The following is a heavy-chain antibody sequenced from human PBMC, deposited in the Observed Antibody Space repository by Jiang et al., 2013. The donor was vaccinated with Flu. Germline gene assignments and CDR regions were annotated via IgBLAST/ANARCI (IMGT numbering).Heavy chain of an antibody. V-gene: IGHV4-31*02. D-gene: IGHD3-10*01. J-gene: IGHJ6*02. CDR3: ARGAGGLLWFGESPYYYYGMDV. Sequence: SLKSRVTISVDTSKNQFSLKLSSVTAADTAVYYCARGAGGLLWFGESPYYYYGMDVWGQGTTVTVSS.